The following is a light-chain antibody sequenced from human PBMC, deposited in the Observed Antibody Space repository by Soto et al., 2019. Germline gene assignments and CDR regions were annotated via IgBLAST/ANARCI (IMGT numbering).Light chain of an antibody. J-gene: IGLJ1*01. CDR1: SSDVGSYNL. CDR2: EGS. CDR3: CSYAGSSPYV. V-gene: IGLV2-23*01. Sequence: QSVLTQPASVSGSPGQSITISCTGTSSDVGSYNLVSWYQQHPGKAPKLMIYEGSERPSGVSNRFSGSKSGNTASLTISGLQAEDEADYYCCSYAGSSPYVFGTGTKLTVL.